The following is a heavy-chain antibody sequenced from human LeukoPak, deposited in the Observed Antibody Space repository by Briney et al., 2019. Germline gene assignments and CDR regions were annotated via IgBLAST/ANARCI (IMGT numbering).Heavy chain of an antibody. Sequence: PGGSLRLSCAASGFTVSSNYMSWVRQAPGKGLEWVSVIYSGGSTYYADSVKGRFTISRHNSKNTLYLQMNSLRAEDTAVYYCASLGYCSGGSCPAVDYWGRGTLVTVSS. CDR3: ASLGYCSGGSCPAVDY. D-gene: IGHD2-15*01. CDR2: IYSGGST. J-gene: IGHJ4*02. CDR1: GFTVSSNY. V-gene: IGHV3-53*04.